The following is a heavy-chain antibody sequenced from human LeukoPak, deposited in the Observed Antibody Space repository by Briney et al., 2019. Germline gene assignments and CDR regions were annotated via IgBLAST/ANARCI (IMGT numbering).Heavy chain of an antibody. CDR3: ASLQQWLVPIDY. CDR1: GGSFSGYY. CDR2: INHSGST. D-gene: IGHD6-19*01. Sequence: NASETLSLTCAVYGGSFSGYYWSWIRQPPGKGLEWIGEINHSGSTNYNPSLKSRVTISVDTSKNQFSLKLSSVTAADTAVYYCASLQQWLVPIDYWGQGTLVTVSS. J-gene: IGHJ4*02. V-gene: IGHV4-34*01.